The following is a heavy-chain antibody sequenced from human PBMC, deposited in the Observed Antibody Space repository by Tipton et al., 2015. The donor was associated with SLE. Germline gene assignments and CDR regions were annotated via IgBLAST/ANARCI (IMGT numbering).Heavy chain of an antibody. V-gene: IGHV3-21*03. D-gene: IGHD6-13*01. Sequence: SLRLSCAASGFTFRWHAMTWVRQAPGKGLEWVSSISASGGSTYYADSVKGRFTISRDNAKNSLYLQMNSLRAEDTAVYYCARDDSKQLTSAFDIWGQGTMVTVSS. CDR3: ARDDSKQLTSAFDI. CDR2: ISASGGST. CDR1: GFTFRWHA. J-gene: IGHJ3*02.